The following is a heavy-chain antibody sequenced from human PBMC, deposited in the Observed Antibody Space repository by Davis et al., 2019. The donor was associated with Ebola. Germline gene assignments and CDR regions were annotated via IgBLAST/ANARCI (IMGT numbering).Heavy chain of an antibody. CDR1: GGSISSYY. J-gene: IGHJ4*02. CDR3: ARSSSCFDY. CDR2: IYYSGST. Sequence: SETLSLTCTVSGGSISSYYWSWIWQPQGKGLEWIGYIYYSGSTNYNPYLKSPVTISVDTSKNQFSLKLSSVTAADTAVYYCARSSSCFDYWGQGILVTVSS. D-gene: IGHD6-13*01. V-gene: IGHV4-59*01.